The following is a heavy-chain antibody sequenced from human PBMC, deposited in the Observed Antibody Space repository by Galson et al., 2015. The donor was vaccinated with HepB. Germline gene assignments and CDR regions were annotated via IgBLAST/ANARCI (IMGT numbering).Heavy chain of an antibody. CDR2: INTNTGKA. CDR3: ARDMVAELKSVAGY. Sequence: SVKVSCKASGYTFTSYTMSWVRQAPGQGLEWMGWINTNTGKATYAQDFPGRFAFTSDTSVSTAYMELSSLTAEDTAVYYCARDMVAELKSVAGYWGQGTLVTVSS. CDR1: GYTFTSYT. D-gene: IGHD4/OR15-4a*01. V-gene: IGHV7-4-1*02. J-gene: IGHJ4*02.